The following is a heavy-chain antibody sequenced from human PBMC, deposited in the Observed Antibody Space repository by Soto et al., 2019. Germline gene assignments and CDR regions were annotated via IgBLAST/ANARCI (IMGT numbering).Heavy chain of an antibody. J-gene: IGHJ3*02. CDR2: IIPIFGTA. V-gene: IGHV1-69*13. CDR3: ARVLAFYGSGSYSDVFDI. D-gene: IGHD3-10*01. Sequence: SVKVSCKASGGTFSSYAISWVRQAPGQGLEWMGGIIPIFGTANYAQKFQGRVTITADESTSTAYMELSSLRSEDTAGYYCARVLAFYGSGSYSDVFDIWGKGTMVTVSS. CDR1: GGTFSSYA.